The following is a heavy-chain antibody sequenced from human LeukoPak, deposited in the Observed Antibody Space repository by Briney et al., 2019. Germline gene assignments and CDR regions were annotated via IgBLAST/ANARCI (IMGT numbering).Heavy chain of an antibody. J-gene: IGHJ4*02. V-gene: IGHV3-23*01. CDR3: AMRHNGRLYFFDY. CDR1: GFTFSTYA. CDR2: ISGSGGDT. Sequence: GGSLRLSCAASGFTFSTYAMSWVRQAPGKGLEWVSTISGSGGDTYYADSVKGRFTMSRDNSKNTLYLQMNSLRAEDTAIYYCAMRHNGRLYFFDYWGQGTLVTVSS. D-gene: IGHD1-26*01.